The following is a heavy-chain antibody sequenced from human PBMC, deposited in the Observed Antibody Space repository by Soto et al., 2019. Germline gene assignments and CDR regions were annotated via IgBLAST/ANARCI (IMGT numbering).Heavy chain of an antibody. J-gene: IGHJ4*02. V-gene: IGHV5-51*01. D-gene: IGHD3-9*01. CDR3: ARRRRDILSGSPGTVDY. CDR2: IFPCDSDT. Sequence: GASLKISGKASGYSFTTNWIGWVRQMPGKGLEWMGIIFPCDSDTRYSPSFQGQVTISADKSISTAYLQWSSLKASDTAMYYCARRRRDILSGSPGTVDYWGQGTLVTVSS. CDR1: GYSFTTNW.